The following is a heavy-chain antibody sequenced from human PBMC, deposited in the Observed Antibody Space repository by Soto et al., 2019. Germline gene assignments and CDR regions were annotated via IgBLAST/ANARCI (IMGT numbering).Heavy chain of an antibody. Sequence: QVQLVESGGGVVQPGRSLRLSCAASGFTFSSYGMHWVRQAPGKGLEWVAVIWYDGSNKYYADSVKGRFTISRDNSKNTLYLQMNSLRAEDTAVYYCAREAAYSSSWSVWLGGGYYYGMDVWGQGTTVTVSS. V-gene: IGHV3-33*01. CDR3: AREAAYSSSWSVWLGGGYYYGMDV. CDR1: GFTFSSYG. D-gene: IGHD6-13*01. CDR2: IWYDGSNK. J-gene: IGHJ6*02.